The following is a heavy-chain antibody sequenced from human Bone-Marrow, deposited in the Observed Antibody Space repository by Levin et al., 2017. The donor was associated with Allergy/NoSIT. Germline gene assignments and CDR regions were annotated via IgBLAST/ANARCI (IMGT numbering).Heavy chain of an antibody. CDR2: IYSGGST. Sequence: QTGGSLRLSCAASGFSVSNNFLNWVRQVPGKGLEWVSLIYSGGSTHYADSVKGRFTISRDNSRNTLYLQMNSLRVEDTAVYYYARDGQGHSSSPYWGQGTLVTVSS. CDR1: GFSVSNNF. D-gene: IGHD6-6*01. V-gene: IGHV3-66*01. CDR3: ARDGQGHSSSPY. J-gene: IGHJ4*02.